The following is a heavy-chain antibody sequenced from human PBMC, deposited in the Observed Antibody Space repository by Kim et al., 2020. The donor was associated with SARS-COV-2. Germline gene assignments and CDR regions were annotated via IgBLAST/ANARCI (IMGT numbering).Heavy chain of an antibody. J-gene: IGHJ4*02. D-gene: IGHD2-15*01. Sequence: GGSLRLSCTASGFTFGDYAMSWVRQAPGKGLEWVGFIRSKAYGGTTEYAASVKGRFTISRDDSKSIAYLQMNSLKTEDTAVYYCTFRIVVVVAVTDFDYWGQGTLVTVSS. CDR1: GFTFGDYA. CDR2: IRSKAYGGTT. V-gene: IGHV3-49*04. CDR3: TFRIVVVVAVTDFDY.